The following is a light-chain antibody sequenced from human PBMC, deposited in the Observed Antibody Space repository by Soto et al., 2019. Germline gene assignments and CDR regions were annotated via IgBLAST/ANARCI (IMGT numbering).Light chain of an antibody. J-gene: IGKJ4*02. CDR2: DAS. V-gene: IGKV1-5*01. Sequence: DIQLTQSPSFLSPSVGDRATITCRASQGISSSLAWYQQQPGKAPKLLIYDASTWESGLPSRFSGGGSGTEFTLTISSLQPDDVASYYCQQSYSTRTFGGGTKVDIK. CDR3: QQSYSTRT. CDR1: QGISSS.